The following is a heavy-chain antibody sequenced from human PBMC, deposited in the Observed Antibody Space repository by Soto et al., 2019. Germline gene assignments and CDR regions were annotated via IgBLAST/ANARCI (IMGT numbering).Heavy chain of an antibody. J-gene: IGHJ4*02. CDR1: GFTFSSYA. D-gene: IGHD3-3*01. V-gene: IGHV3-30-3*01. Sequence: PGGSLRLSCAASGFTFSSYAMHWVRQAPGKGLEWVAVISYDGSNKYYADSVKGRFTISRDNSKNTLYLQMNSLRAEDTAVYYCARALNYDFWSGYLYWGQGTLVTVSS. CDR3: ARALNYDFWSGYLY. CDR2: ISYDGSNK.